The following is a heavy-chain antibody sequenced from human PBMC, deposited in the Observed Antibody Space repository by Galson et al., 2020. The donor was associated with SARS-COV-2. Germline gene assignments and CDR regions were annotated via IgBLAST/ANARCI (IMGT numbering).Heavy chain of an antibody. Sequence: GESLKISCKGSGYSFSNYWVGWVRQMPGKGLEWMGIIYPADSDTRYSPSFQGQVSISADKSISTAYLQWSNLKASDTAMYYCAVKAPLDSLNGFDVWGQGTMVTVSS. CDR2: IYPADSDT. J-gene: IGHJ3*01. CDR3: AVKAPLDSLNGFDV. D-gene: IGHD3-9*01. V-gene: IGHV5-51*01. CDR1: GYSFSNYW.